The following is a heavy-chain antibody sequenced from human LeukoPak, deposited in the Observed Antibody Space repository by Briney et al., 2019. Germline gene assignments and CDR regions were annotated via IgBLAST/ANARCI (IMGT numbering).Heavy chain of an antibody. CDR1: GDSITSYY. Sequence: SETLSLTCTVSGDSITSYYWSWIRQPPGQGLAWIGYIYYSGITNYNPSLKSRVTTSVDTSKNQFSLKLSSVTAADAAVYYCARLSGSQTTPYWGQGTLVTVSS. CDR3: ARLSGSQTTPY. V-gene: IGHV4-59*08. J-gene: IGHJ4*02. CDR2: IYYSGIT. D-gene: IGHD1-26*01.